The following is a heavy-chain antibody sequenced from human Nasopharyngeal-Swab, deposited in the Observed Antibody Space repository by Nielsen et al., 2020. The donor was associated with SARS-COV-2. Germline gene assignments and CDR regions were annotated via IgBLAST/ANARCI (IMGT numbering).Heavy chain of an antibody. D-gene: IGHD6-25*01. CDR3: ASTAAAFDN. Sequence: SDTLSLTCTLSGGSINSVGYYWSWIRQHPGTGLEWIGYIYYSESTFYNPSLESRVAMAIDTSKNQFSLNLSSVTGADAAGYYCASTAAAFDNWGQGTMVTVSS. CDR2: IYYSEST. V-gene: IGHV4-31*03. J-gene: IGHJ4*02. CDR1: GGSINSVGYY.